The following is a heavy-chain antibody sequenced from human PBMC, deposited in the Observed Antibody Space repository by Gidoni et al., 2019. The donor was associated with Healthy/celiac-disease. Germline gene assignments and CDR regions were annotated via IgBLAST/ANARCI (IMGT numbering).Heavy chain of an antibody. V-gene: IGHV3-23*01. CDR1: GFNVSSYA. CDR3: AKPPLPGGGVNILYYFDY. CDR2: FGGIGGST. D-gene: IGHD3-16*01. Sequence: EVQRLESEGGLVQPGGALRLAVAAPGFNVSSYARSWCRQAPGKGLEWVSAFGGIGGSTYYADSVKGLFTISRDNSKNTLYLQMNSLRAEDTAVYYCAKPPLPGGGVNILYYFDYWGQGTLVTVSS. J-gene: IGHJ4*02.